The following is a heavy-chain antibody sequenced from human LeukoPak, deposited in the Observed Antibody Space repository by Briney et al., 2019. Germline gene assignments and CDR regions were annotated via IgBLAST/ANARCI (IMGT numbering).Heavy chain of an antibody. J-gene: IGHJ4*02. CDR2: IYYSGYT. Sequence: PGGSLRLSCAASGFTFSSYCMSWIRQPPGKGLEWIGRIYYSGYTYYNPSVESRVTISVDTSKNQFSLKLSSVTAAATAVYFCAKHYMGSYDNRGPDYWGQGTLVTVSS. CDR1: GFTFSSYC. V-gene: IGHV4-59*05. CDR3: AKHYMGSYDNRGPDY. D-gene: IGHD3-10*01.